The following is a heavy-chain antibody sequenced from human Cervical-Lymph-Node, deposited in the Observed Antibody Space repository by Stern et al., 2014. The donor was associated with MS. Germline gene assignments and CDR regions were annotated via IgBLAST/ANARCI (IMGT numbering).Heavy chain of an antibody. CDR2: IDPESGGT. CDR1: GYTFTGYY. Sequence: QVQLEQSGAEVKKPGASVKVSCKASGYTFTGYYVHWVRQAPGQGLEWMGWIDPESGGTNYAQKFQGRVTMTRDTSISTVYMELSRLRSDDTAIYFCARDIGSSWLYNWFDPWGQGTLVTVSS. CDR3: ARDIGSSWLYNWFDP. V-gene: IGHV1-2*02. D-gene: IGHD6-13*01. J-gene: IGHJ5*02.